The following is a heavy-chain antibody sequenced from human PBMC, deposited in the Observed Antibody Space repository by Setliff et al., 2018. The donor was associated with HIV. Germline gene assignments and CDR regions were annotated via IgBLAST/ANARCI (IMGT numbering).Heavy chain of an antibody. CDR3: AREERKAPAGSGYYYYGMDV. Sequence: SETLSLTCAAYGGSFSGHFWSWIRQSPGKGLEWIGSIYHSGSTQYNPSLKSRVTISVDTPKNQFSLKLSSVTAADTAVYYCAREERKAPAGSGYYYYGMDVWGQGTMVTVSS. CDR2: IYHSGST. CDR1: GGSFSGHF. J-gene: IGHJ6*02. V-gene: IGHV4-34*01. D-gene: IGHD6-13*01.